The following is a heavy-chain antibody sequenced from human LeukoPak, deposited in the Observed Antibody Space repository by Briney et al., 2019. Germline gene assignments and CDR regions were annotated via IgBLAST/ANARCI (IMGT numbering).Heavy chain of an antibody. CDR1: GGSFSDYS. J-gene: IGHJ4*02. Sequence: PSETLSLTCAVYGGSFSDYSWSWIRQPPGKGLEWIGEIDHSGSTSYNPSLKSRLTISVDTSKKRFSLKLNSVTAADTAVYYCATRLPTDYWGQGTLVTVSS. CDR2: IDHSGST. CDR3: ATRLPTDY. D-gene: IGHD5-12*01. V-gene: IGHV4-34*01.